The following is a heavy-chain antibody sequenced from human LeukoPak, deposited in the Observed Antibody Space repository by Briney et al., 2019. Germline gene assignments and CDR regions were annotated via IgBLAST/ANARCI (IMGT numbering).Heavy chain of an antibody. D-gene: IGHD5-12*01. CDR2: IGGSGGGT. J-gene: IGHJ4*02. Sequence: GGSLRLSCAASGFTLSSYVMSWVRQAPGKGLEWVSAIGGSGGGTYYTDSVKGRFTISRDNSKNTLYLQMNSLRAEASAVYYCAKVTRGDDWPDYWSQGTLVTVSS. CDR3: AKVTRGDDWPDY. V-gene: IGHV3-23*01. CDR1: GFTLSSYV.